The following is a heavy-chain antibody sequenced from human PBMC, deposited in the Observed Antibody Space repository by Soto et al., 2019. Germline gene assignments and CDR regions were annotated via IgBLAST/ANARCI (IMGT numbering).Heavy chain of an antibody. V-gene: IGHV4-59*01. CDR2: IYYIGST. J-gene: IGHJ4*02. CDR3: ARGKVDYFDY. D-gene: IGHD1-26*01. Sequence: SETLSLTCTVSGGSISSYYWNWIRQPPGKGLEWIGHIYYIGSTNYNPSLKSRVTISVDTSKNQFSLRLSSMTAADTAVYYCARGKVDYFDYWGQGTLVTVSS. CDR1: GGSISSYY.